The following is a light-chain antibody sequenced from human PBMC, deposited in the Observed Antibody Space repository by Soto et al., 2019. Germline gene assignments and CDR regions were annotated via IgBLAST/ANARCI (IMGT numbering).Light chain of an antibody. J-gene: IGKJ1*01. CDR2: VAS. V-gene: IGKV3-15*01. CDR3: QQYSSWPLT. Sequence: EIMMTQSPDTLSVSPGERATLSCRASQSVSGYLAWYQQNPGQAPRLLIYVASAMATGIPARFSGSGSGTDFTLTISSLQSEDFAVYYCQQYSSWPLTVGQGTKVEIK. CDR1: QSVSGY.